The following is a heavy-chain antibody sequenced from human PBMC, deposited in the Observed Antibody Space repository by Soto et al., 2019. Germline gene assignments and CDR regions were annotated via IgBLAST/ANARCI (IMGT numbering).Heavy chain of an antibody. CDR1: GGSISSYY. J-gene: IGHJ4*02. CDR2: MYYSGST. V-gene: IGHV4-59*01. D-gene: IGHD3-3*01. CDR3: ARGTFGVVKD. Sequence: QVQLQESGPGLVKPSETLSLICTVSGGSISSYYWSWIRQPPGKGLEWIGYMYYSGSTNYNPSLKSRVTISIDTSRNQFSLKLSSVTAADTAVYYCARGTFGVVKDWGQGTLVTVSS.